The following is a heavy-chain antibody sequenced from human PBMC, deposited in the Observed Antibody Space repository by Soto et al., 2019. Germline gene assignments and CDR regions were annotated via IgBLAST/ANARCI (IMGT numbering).Heavy chain of an antibody. V-gene: IGHV4-59*01. CDR1: GDSFSSFY. CDR3: AALDGALDY. Sequence: SETLSLTCTVSGDSFSSFYWTWIRQPPGKRLEWVAYIFHTGNTNYNPSLKSRVTISVDTSKNQFSLKLRSVTPADTAVYYCAALDGALDYWGPGTLVTASS. D-gene: IGHD3-10*01. J-gene: IGHJ4*02. CDR2: IFHTGNT.